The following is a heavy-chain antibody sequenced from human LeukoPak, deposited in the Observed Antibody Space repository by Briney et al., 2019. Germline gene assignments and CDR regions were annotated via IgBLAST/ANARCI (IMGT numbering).Heavy chain of an antibody. V-gene: IGHV3-48*04. D-gene: IGHD3-10*01. CDR2: ISSSSSTI. Sequence: LSGGSLRLSCEASGFTFSNTAMSWVRQAPGKGLEWVSYISSSSSTIYYADSVKGRFTISRDNAKNSLYLQMNSLRAEDTAVYYCARGIEEWWFGESYWGQGTLVTVSS. CDR3: ARGIEEWWFGESY. CDR1: GFTFSNTA. J-gene: IGHJ4*02.